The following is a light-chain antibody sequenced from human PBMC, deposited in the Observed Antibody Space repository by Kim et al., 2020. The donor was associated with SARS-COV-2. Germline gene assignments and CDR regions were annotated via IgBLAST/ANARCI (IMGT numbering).Light chain of an antibody. J-gene: IGKJ2*01. V-gene: IGKV3-20*01. Sequence: EIVLTQSPGTLSLSPGERATLSSRASQSVSRNYLDWYQQKLGQTPRLLIYGASTRAPGIPDRFSGSESGEDFTLTISSLGPEDIAVYYCQLYGVTRYTFGQGTKLGI. CDR3: QLYGVTRYT. CDR2: GAS. CDR1: QSVSRNY.